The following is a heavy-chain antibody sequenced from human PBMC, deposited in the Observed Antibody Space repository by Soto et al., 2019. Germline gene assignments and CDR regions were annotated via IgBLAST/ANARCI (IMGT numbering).Heavy chain of an antibody. Sequence: EVQLVESGGGLVQPGESLRLTCAASGFSLSNYWMTWVRQAPGKGLEWVANITQDESRKSYLDSVRGRFTISRDNARNSLYLQMNRLRAEDKALYYCARDVYPGDSTYSLDAVDLGGQWTMVTVSS. D-gene: IGHD5-18*01. CDR2: ITQDESRK. CDR3: ARDVYPGDSTYSLDAVDL. CDR1: GFSLSNYW. V-gene: IGHV3-7*05. J-gene: IGHJ3*01.